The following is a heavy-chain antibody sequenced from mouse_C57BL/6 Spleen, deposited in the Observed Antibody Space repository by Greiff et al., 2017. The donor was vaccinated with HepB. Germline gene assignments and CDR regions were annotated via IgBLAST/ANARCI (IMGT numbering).Heavy chain of an antibody. CDR3: ARGIYYGNPFDY. D-gene: IGHD2-1*01. V-gene: IGHV1-54*01. CDR1: GYAFTNYL. CDR2: INPGSGGT. Sequence: VKLQQSGAELVRPGTSVKVSCKASGYAFTNYLIEWVKQRPGQGLEWIGVINPGSGGTNYNEKFKGKATLTADKSSSTAYMQLSSLTSEDSAVYFCARGIYYGNPFDYWGQGTTLTVSS. J-gene: IGHJ2*01.